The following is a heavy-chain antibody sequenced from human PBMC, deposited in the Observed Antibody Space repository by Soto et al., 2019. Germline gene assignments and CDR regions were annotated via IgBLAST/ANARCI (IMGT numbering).Heavy chain of an antibody. Sequence: ASVKASCRASGYALTSCGISWVRQSPGQGLEWMGWISAYNGNTNYAQQPHGRVTMTTDTSTRTAYMELRSLRSDDTAVYHRERESSDILTGYIDYSGQGTLVTVSS. D-gene: IGHD3-9*01. CDR3: ERESSDILTGYIDY. CDR1: GYALTSCG. V-gene: IGHV1-18*04. J-gene: IGHJ4*02. CDR2: ISAYNGNT.